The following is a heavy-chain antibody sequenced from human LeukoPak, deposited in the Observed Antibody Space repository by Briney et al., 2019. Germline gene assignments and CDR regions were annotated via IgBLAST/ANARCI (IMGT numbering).Heavy chain of an antibody. Sequence: GGSLRLSCAASGFTFSSYAMSWVRQAPGKGLEWVSAISGSGGSTYYADSVKGRFTISRDNSKNTLYLQVNSLRAEDTAVYYCAKGTRIAVAFDYWGQGTLVTVSS. CDR1: GFTFSSYA. J-gene: IGHJ4*02. D-gene: IGHD6-19*01. CDR2: ISGSGGST. CDR3: AKGTRIAVAFDY. V-gene: IGHV3-23*01.